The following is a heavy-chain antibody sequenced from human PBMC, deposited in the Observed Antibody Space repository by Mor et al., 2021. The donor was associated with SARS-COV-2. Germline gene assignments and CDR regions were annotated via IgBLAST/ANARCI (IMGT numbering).Heavy chain of an antibody. CDR2: IKSKTDGGTT. Sequence: GLEWVGRIKSKTDGGTTDYAAPVKGRFTISRDDSKNTLYLQMNSLKTEDTAVYYCTTSITMVRGPRGMDVWGQGTTVTVSS. D-gene: IGHD3-10*01. CDR3: TTSITMVRGPRGMDV. J-gene: IGHJ6*02. V-gene: IGHV3-15*01.